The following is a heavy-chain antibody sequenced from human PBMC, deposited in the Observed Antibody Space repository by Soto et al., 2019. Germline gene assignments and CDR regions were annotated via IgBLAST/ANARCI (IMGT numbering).Heavy chain of an antibody. J-gene: IGHJ4*02. CDR1: GYTFTSYY. D-gene: IGHD1-26*01. CDR2: INPSGGST. Sequence: ASVKVSCNASGYTFTSYYMHWVRQAPGQGLEWMGIINPSGGSTSYAQKFQGRVTMTRDTSTSTVYMELSSLRSEDTAVYYCARDRGGYNEFDYWGQGTLVTVSS. V-gene: IGHV1-46*01. CDR3: ARDRGGYNEFDY.